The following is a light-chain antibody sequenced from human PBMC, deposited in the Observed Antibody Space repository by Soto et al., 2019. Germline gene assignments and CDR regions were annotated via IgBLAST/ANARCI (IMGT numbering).Light chain of an antibody. Sequence: QSVLTQPPSASGTPGLRVTISCSGSSSNIGSNYVYWYQQLPGTAPKLLIYRNNQRPSGVPDRFSGSKSGTSASLAISGLRSEDEADYYCAAWDDSLSLYVFGTGTKLTVL. CDR1: SSNIGSNY. V-gene: IGLV1-47*01. J-gene: IGLJ1*01. CDR2: RNN. CDR3: AAWDDSLSLYV.